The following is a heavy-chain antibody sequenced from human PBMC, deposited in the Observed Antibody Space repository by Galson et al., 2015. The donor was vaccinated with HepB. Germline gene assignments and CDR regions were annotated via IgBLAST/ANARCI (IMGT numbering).Heavy chain of an antibody. CDR1: GFTFSHYA. CDR3: ARDSKSFGGADY. J-gene: IGHJ4*02. CDR2: ISFDGSNP. D-gene: IGHD2-21*01. Sequence: SLRLSCAASGFTFSHYAMHWVRQAPGKGLKWVAVISFDGSNPYYSDSVKGRFTISRDNSKNTLFLQMDSLRPEDTAVYYCARDSKSFGGADYWGQGTLVTVSS. V-gene: IGHV3-30-3*01.